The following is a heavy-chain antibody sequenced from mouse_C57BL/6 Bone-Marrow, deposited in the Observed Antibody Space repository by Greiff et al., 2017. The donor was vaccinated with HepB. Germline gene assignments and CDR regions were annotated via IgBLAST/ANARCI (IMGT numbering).Heavy chain of an antibody. J-gene: IGHJ2*01. Sequence: EVQLVESGGGLVKPGGSLKLSCAASGFTFSDYGMHWVRQAPEKGLEWVAYISSGSSTIYYADTVKGRFTISRDNAKNTLFLQMTSLRSEDTAMYYCASGPDGYFDYWGQGTTLTVSS. CDR1: GFTFSDYG. D-gene: IGHD2-3*01. CDR2: ISSGSSTI. V-gene: IGHV5-17*01. CDR3: ASGPDGYFDY.